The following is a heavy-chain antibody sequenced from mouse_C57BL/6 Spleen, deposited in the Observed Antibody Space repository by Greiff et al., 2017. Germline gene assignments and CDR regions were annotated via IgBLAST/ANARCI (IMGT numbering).Heavy chain of an antibody. CDR2: ISDGGSYT. V-gene: IGHV5-4*01. CDR3: ASNPGRFAY. J-gene: IGHJ3*01. Sequence: EVQVVESGGGLVKPGGSLKLSCAASGFTFSSYAMSWVRQTPEKRLEWVATISDGGSYTYYPDNVKGRFTISRDNAKNNLYLQMSHLKSEDTAMYYCASNPGRFAYWGQGTLVTVSA. CDR1: GFTFSSYA.